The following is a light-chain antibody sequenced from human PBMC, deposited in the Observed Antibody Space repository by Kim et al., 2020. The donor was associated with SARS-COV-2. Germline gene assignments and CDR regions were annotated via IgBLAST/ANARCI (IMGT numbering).Light chain of an antibody. CDR3: QQSYTIPWT. CDR1: QSISKY. Sequence: ASVGDRVTITCRASQSISKYLNWYQQKPGKAPQLLIYATSNLESGVPSTFSGSGSGTDFTLTISSLQPEDFATYYCQQSYTIPWTFGQGTKVDIK. V-gene: IGKV1-39*01. CDR2: ATS. J-gene: IGKJ1*01.